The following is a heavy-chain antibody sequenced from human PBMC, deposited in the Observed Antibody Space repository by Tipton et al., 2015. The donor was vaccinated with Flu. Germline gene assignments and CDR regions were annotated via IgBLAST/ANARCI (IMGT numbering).Heavy chain of an antibody. CDR3: AKDGWDTSGWYPFDY. J-gene: IGHJ4*02. Sequence: GSLRLSCAASRFTFSSYGMHWVRQAPGKGLEWVAFIRHDGSDKYYADSVKGRSTISRDDSKNALYLLMSSLRPEDTAVYYCAKDGWDTSGWYPFDYWGQGTLVTVSA. D-gene: IGHD6-19*01. CDR1: RFTFSSYG. V-gene: IGHV3-30*02. CDR2: IRHDGSDK.